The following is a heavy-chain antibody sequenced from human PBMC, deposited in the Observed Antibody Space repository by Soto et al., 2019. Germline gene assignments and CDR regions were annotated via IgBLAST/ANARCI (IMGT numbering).Heavy chain of an antibody. D-gene: IGHD3-10*01. CDR2: IYYSGST. Sequence: PSETLAPTCPVSGGSINSSSYYWGWVRQPPGKVGGWIGSIYYSGSTQYNPSLKSRVTISVATPKNQFSLQLSAVTAADTAVYYCHDGSGSYANYYYYGMDVWGQGTTVTVSS. CDR1: GGSINSSSYY. CDR3: HDGSGSYANYYYYGMDV. V-gene: IGHV4-39*01. J-gene: IGHJ6*02.